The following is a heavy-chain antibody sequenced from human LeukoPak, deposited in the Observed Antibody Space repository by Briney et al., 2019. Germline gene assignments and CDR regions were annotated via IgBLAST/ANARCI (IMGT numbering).Heavy chain of an antibody. CDR2: INHSGST. V-gene: IGHV4-34*01. D-gene: IGHD3-3*01. CDR3: ARGPSLYYDFWSGPFGY. CDR1: GGSFSGYY. Sequence: SETLSLTWAVYGGSFSGYYWSWIRQPPGKGLEWIGEINHSGSTNYNPSLKSRVTISVDTSKNQFSLKLSSVTAADTAVYYCARGPSLYYDFWSGPFGYWGQGTLVTVSS. J-gene: IGHJ4*02.